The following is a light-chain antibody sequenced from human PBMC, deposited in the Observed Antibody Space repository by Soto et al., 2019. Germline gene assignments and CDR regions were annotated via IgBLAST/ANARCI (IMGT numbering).Light chain of an antibody. CDR3: QQYGRSPFT. CDR1: QSVSSN. V-gene: IGKV3-15*01. CDR2: GAS. J-gene: IGKJ3*01. Sequence: EIVMTQSPATLSVSPGERATLSCRASQSVSSNLAWYQQKPGQAPRLLIHGASTRVTGIPARISGSGSGTDFTLTISRLEPEDFAVYYCQQYGRSPFTFGPGTKVDIK.